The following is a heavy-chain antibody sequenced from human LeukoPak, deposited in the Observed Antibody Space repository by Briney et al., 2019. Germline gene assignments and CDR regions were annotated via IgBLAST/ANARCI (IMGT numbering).Heavy chain of an antibody. CDR1: GGSISSYY. J-gene: IGHJ2*01. D-gene: IGHD2-8*02. CDR3: ARHSGAAISSDL. CDR2: IYYSGST. V-gene: IGHV4-59*08. Sequence: TSETLSLTCTVSGGSISSYYWSWIRQPPGKGLEWIGYIYYSGSTNYNPSLKSRVTISVDTFKNQFSLKLSSVTAADTAVYYCARHSGAAISSDLWGRGTLVTVSS.